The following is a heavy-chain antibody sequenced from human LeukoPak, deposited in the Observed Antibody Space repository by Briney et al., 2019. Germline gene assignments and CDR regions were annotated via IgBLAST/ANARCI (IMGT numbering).Heavy chain of an antibody. Sequence: GGSLRLSCAASGFTFSSYAMHWVRQAPGKGLEWVAVISYDGSNKYYADSVKGRFTISRDNSKNTLYLQMNSLRAEDTAVYYCAREVPYSRGWYGLGHNWFDPWGQGTLVTVPS. D-gene: IGHD6-19*01. CDR1: GFTFSSYA. CDR3: AREVPYSRGWYGLGHNWFDP. J-gene: IGHJ5*02. CDR2: ISYDGSNK. V-gene: IGHV3-30*04.